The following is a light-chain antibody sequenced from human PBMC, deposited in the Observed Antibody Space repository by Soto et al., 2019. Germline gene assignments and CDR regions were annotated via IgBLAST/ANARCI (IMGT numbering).Light chain of an antibody. CDR1: QSVNSN. J-gene: IGKJ5*01. V-gene: IGKV3D-15*01. Sequence: EIVMTQSPATLSVSAGERATLSCRVSQSVNSNYLAWYQQKPGRAPRLLIYAISKGATDLPDRFSGSGSGTEFTLTISSLQPEDFATYYCQQHGQWPITFGQGTRLETK. CDR3: QQHGQWPIT. CDR2: AIS.